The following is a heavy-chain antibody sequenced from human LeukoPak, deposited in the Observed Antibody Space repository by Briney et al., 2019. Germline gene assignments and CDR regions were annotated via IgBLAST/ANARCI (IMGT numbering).Heavy chain of an antibody. CDR2: IGAYNGNT. J-gene: IGHJ4*02. V-gene: IGHV1-18*01. Sequence: ASVKVSCKASGYTFTSYGISWVRQAPGQGLEWMGWIGAYNGNTNYAQKLQGRVTMTTDTSTSTAYMELRSLRSDDTAVYYCARGIGDFGVVIKGSYFDYWGQGTLVTVSS. D-gene: IGHD3-3*01. CDR3: ARGIGDFGVVIKGSYFDY. CDR1: GYTFTSYG.